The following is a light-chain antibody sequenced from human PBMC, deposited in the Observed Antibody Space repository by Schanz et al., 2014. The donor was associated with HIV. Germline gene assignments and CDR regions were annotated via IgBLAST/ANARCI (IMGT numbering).Light chain of an antibody. V-gene: IGLV2-8*01. CDR3: CSYAGSYTWV. CDR2: EVS. CDR1: SGDVGGYDY. Sequence: QSVLTQPPSASGSPGQSVTISCTGTSGDVGGYDYVSWYQQHPGKAPKLMIYEVSKRPSGVSNRFSGSKSDNTASLTISGLQAEDEADYYCCSYAGSYTWVFGGGTKLTVL. J-gene: IGLJ3*02.